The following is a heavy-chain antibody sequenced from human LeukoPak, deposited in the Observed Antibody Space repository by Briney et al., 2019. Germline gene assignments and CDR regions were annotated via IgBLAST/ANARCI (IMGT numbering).Heavy chain of an antibody. Sequence: SETLSLTCAVYGGSFSGYYWSWIRQPPGKGLEWIGEINHSGSSNYSPSLKSRVTISVDTSKNQFSLKLSSVTAADTAVYYCARDHRELLRAFDIWGQGTMVTVS. J-gene: IGHJ3*02. V-gene: IGHV4-34*01. CDR3: ARDHRELLRAFDI. CDR1: GGSFSGYY. D-gene: IGHD3-10*01. CDR2: INHSGSS.